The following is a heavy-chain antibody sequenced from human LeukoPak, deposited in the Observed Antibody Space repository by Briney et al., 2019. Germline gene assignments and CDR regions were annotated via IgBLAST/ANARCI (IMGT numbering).Heavy chain of an antibody. CDR1: GFTFSSHG. Sequence: GRSLRLSCAASGFTFSSHGMHWVRQAPGKGLEWVAVIWYDGSNKYYADSVKGRFTISRDNSKNTLYLQMNSLRAEDTAVYYCARSGAARPGSYYYYYYMDVWGKGTTVTVSS. CDR3: ARSGAARPGSYYYYYYMDV. D-gene: IGHD6-6*01. V-gene: IGHV3-33*01. J-gene: IGHJ6*03. CDR2: IWYDGSNK.